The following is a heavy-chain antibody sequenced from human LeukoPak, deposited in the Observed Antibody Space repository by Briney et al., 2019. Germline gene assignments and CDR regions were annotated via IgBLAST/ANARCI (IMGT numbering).Heavy chain of an antibody. J-gene: IGHJ4*02. V-gene: IGHV4-4*07. CDR2: IYTSGST. CDR1: GGSINSYY. CDR3: ARDPSLKSDYFDY. Sequence: SETLSLTCTVSGGSINSYYWTWIRQPAGKGLEWIGRIYTSGSTNYNPSLKSRVTMSVDTSKNQFSLKLSSVTAADTAVYYCARDPSLKSDYFDYWGQGTLVTVSS.